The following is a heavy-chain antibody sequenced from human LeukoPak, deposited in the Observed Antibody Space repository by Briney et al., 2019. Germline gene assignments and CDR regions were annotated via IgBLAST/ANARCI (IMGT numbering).Heavy chain of an antibody. V-gene: IGHV4-38-2*01. D-gene: IGHD6-19*01. J-gene: IGHJ4*02. CDR1: GYSISSGYY. CDR3: ARQRQWLDLDY. Sequence: PSETLSLTCAVSGYSISSGYYWGWIRQPPGKGLEWIGSIYHSGSTYYNPSLKSRVSISVDTSKNQFSLKLSSVTAADTAVYYCARQRQWLDLDYWGQGTLVTVFS. CDR2: IYHSGST.